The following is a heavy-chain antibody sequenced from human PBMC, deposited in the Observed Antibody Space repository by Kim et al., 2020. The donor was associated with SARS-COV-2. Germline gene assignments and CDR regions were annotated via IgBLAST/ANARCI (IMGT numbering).Heavy chain of an antibody. V-gene: IGHV3-48*02. J-gene: IGHJ4*02. CDR1: GFTFSSHS. CDR2: ISSSSSTI. Sequence: GGSLRLSCAVSGFTFSSHSMNWVRQAPGKGLEWVSYISSSSSTIHYADSVKGRFTISRDNAKNSLYLQMNSLRDEDTAVYYCTRDQYGDYVSDYWGQGTLVTVSS. D-gene: IGHD4-17*01. CDR3: TRDQYGDYVSDY.